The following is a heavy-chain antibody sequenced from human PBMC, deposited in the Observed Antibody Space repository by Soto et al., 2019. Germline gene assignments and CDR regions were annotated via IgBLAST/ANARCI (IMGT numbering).Heavy chain of an antibody. J-gene: IGHJ5*02. CDR1: GGSISSYY. D-gene: IGHD3-3*01. Sequence: QVQLQESGPGLVKPSETLSLTCTVSGGSISSYYWSWIRQPPGKGLEWIGYIYYSGSTNYNPSLKSRVTISVDTSKNQFSLKLSSVTAADTAVYYCARVTLGFLEWYPNWFDPRGQGTLVTVSS. CDR2: IYYSGST. CDR3: ARVTLGFLEWYPNWFDP. V-gene: IGHV4-59*01.